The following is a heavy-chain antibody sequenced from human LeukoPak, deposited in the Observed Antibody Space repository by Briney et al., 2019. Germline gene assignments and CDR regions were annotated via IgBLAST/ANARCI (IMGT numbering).Heavy chain of an antibody. J-gene: IGHJ4*02. V-gene: IGHV1-2*02. CDR3: ARRGGGGGDYDFDY. D-gene: IGHD2-21*02. CDR1: GYTFTGYY. Sequence: ASVKVSCKASGYTFTGYYMHWVRQAPGQGLEWMGWINPNSGGTNYAQKLQGRVTMTTDTSTSTAYMGLRSLRSDDTAVYYCARRGGGGGDYDFDYWGQGTLVTVSS. CDR2: INPNSGGT.